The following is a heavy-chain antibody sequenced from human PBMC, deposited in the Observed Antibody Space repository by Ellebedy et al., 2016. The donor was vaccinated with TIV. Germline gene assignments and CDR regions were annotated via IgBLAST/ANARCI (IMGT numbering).Heavy chain of an antibody. V-gene: IGHV3-33*01. CDR1: GFTFMSYG. J-gene: IGHJ6*02. Sequence: GESLKISCVASGFTFMSYGMHWVRQVPGKGLEWVAVVWYDGNYTRIGDSVKGRFTISRDNSKSTVFLQMNSLRAGDSAIYYCAREMVEPGPDDVYYGMDVWGQGTTVTVSS. CDR3: AREMVEPGPDDVYYGMDV. CDR2: VWYDGNYT. D-gene: IGHD1-14*01.